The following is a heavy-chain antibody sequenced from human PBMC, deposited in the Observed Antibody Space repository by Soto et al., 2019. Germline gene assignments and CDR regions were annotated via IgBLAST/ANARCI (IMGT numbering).Heavy chain of an antibody. D-gene: IGHD6-13*01. J-gene: IGHJ4*02. V-gene: IGHV1-3*01. CDR2: INAGNGNT. CDR1: GYTFTSYA. CDR3: ARVSLSGEAAAGTLGY. Sequence: QVQLVQSGAEVKKPGASVKVSCQASGYTFTSYAMHWVRQAPGQRLEWMGWINAGNGNTKYSQKFQGRVTITRDTSASTAYMELSSLRSENTAVYYCARVSLSGEAAAGTLGYWGQGTLVTVSS.